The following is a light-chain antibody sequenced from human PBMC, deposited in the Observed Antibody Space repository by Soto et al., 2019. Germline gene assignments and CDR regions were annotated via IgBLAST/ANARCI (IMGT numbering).Light chain of an antibody. CDR1: QSVSTTY. V-gene: IGKV3-20*01. J-gene: IGKJ2*01. CDR2: GAS. CDR3: QQYGSSSYT. Sequence: EIVLTQSPGTLSLSPGERATLSCRASQSVSTTYLAWYQQQPGQAPRVLIFGASSRATGVPDRFSGSGSGTDFTLTITRLEPEDFAVYYCQQYGSSSYTFGQGTTLEIK.